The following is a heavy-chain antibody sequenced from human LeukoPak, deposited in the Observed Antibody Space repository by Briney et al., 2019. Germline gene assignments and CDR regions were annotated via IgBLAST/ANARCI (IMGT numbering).Heavy chain of an antibody. Sequence: PSGTLSLTRAVSGGSISSSNWWSWVRQPPGKGLEWIGEIYHSGSTNYNPSLKSRVTISVDKSKNQFSLKLSSVTAADTAVYYCARDGRSGSSYYFDYWGQGTLVTVSS. CDR1: GGSISSSNW. V-gene: IGHV4-4*02. CDR3: ARDGRSGSSYYFDY. D-gene: IGHD3-10*01. J-gene: IGHJ4*02. CDR2: IYHSGST.